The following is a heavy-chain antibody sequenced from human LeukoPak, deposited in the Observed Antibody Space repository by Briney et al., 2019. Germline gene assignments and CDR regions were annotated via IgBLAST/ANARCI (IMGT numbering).Heavy chain of an antibody. V-gene: IGHV4-34*01. Sequence: SETLSLTCAVDGGSFSGYYWSWIRHPPWHGLYFIGKINHSVSTNYNPSLKSGVTISVDTSKNQFSLKLSSVTAVDTAVFFFKQKTAYEILTGYYPLPPRGYYYYGMDVWGKGTTVTVSS. CDR2: INHSVST. CDR1: GGSFSGYY. J-gene: IGHJ6*04. CDR3: KQKTAYEILTGYYPLPPRGYYYYGMDV. D-gene: IGHD3-9*01.